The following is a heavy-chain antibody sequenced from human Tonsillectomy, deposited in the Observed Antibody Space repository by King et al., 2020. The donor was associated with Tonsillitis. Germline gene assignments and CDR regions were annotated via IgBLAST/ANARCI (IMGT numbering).Heavy chain of an antibody. CDR2: ISAYNGNT. D-gene: IGHD3-3*01. V-gene: IGHV1-18*01. Sequence: VQLVESGAEVKKPGASVKVSCKASGYTFTSYGISWVRQAPGQGLDWMGWISAYNGNTNYAQKLHGRVTMTTDTSTSTAYMELRSLRSDDTAVYYCARDPNNYDFWSGYNDAFDIWGQGTMVTVSS. CDR1: GYTFTSYG. CDR3: ARDPNNYDFWSGYNDAFDI. J-gene: IGHJ3*02.